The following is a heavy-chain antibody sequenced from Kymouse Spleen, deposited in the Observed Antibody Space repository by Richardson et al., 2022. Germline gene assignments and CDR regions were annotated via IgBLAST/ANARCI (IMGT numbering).Heavy chain of an antibody. D-gene: IGHD2-2*02. CDR3: AREGYCSSTSCYYYYGMDV. V-gene: IGHV3-7*01. CDR2: IKQDGSEK. J-gene: IGHJ6*02. Sequence: EVQLVESGGGLVQPGGSLRLSCAASGFTFSSYWMSWVRQAPGKGLEWVANIKQDGSEKYYVDSVKGRFTISRDNAKNSLYLQMNSLRAEDTAVYYCAREGYCSSTSCYYYYGMDVWGQGTTVTVSS. CDR1: GFTFSSYW.